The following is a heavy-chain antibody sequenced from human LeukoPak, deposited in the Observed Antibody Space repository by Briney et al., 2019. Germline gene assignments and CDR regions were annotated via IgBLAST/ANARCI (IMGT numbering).Heavy chain of an antibody. Sequence: PSETLSLTCTVSGGSISSYYWSWIRQPPGKGLEWIGYIYYSGSTNYNPSLKSRVTMSVDTSKNQFSLKLSSVTAADTAVYYCARVPFRYCSSTSCYGWFDPWGQGTLVTVSS. CDR1: GGSISSYY. V-gene: IGHV4-59*12. J-gene: IGHJ5*02. D-gene: IGHD2-2*01. CDR2: IYYSGST. CDR3: ARVPFRYCSSTSCYGWFDP.